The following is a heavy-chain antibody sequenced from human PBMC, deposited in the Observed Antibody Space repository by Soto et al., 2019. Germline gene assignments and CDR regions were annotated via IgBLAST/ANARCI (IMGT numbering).Heavy chain of an antibody. Sequence: GASVKVSCKASGGTFSSYTISWVRQAPGQGLEWMGRIIPSLGITSYAQKFQGRVTMTRDKPTSTVYMEPSSLRSEDTAVYYCAVRSGNDYWGQGTLVTVSS. CDR2: IIPSLGIT. CDR3: AVRSGNDY. V-gene: IGHV1-69*02. J-gene: IGHJ4*02. CDR1: GGTFSSYT. D-gene: IGHD1-26*01.